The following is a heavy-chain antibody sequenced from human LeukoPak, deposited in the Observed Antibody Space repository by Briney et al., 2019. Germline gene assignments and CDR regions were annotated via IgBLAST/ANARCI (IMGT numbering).Heavy chain of an antibody. V-gene: IGHV3-48*04. D-gene: IGHD1-7*01. Sequence: GGSLRLSCAASGFTFSSYSMNWVRQAPGKGLEWVSYISSSSSTIYYADSVKGRFTISRDNAKNSLYLQMNSLRAEDTAVYYCARDRTGTRLYYFDYWGQGTLVTVSS. J-gene: IGHJ4*02. CDR2: ISSSSSTI. CDR3: ARDRTGTRLYYFDY. CDR1: GFTFSSYS.